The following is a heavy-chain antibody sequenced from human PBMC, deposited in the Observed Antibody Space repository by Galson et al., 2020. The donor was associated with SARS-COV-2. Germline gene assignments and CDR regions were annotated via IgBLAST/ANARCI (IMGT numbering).Heavy chain of an antibody. Sequence: SETLTLTCAVSGGSISSRTFYWSWIRQHAGTGLEWIGHIYTDGSTDYNPSLKRRVTISVDTSKNHFSLRLSSVTAADTAMYYCVRGGVAAAGRLRDFALWGRGTLITVSS. CDR2: IYTDGST. CDR3: VRGGVAAAGRLRDFAL. J-gene: IGHJ2*01. V-gene: IGHV4-61*09. CDR1: GGSISSRTFY. D-gene: IGHD6-13*01.